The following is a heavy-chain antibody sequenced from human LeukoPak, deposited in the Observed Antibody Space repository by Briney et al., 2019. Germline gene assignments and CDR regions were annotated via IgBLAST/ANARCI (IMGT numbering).Heavy chain of an antibody. CDR2: IYYSGST. CDR3: ARDLAYYYDSSGSGGAFDI. J-gene: IGHJ3*02. CDR1: GGSISSSSYY. V-gene: IGHV4-39*07. Sequence: SETLSLTCTVSGGSISSSSYYWGWIRQPPGRGLEWIGSIYYSGSTYYNPSLKSRVTISVDTSKNQFSLKLRSVTAADTAVYYCARDLAYYYDSSGSGGAFDIWGQGTMVTVSS. D-gene: IGHD3-22*01.